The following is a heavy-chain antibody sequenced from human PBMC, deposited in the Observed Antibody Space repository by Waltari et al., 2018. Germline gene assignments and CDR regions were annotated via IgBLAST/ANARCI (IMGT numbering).Heavy chain of an antibody. V-gene: IGHV1-18*04. CDR3: VRDGSGASFTFNY. Sequence: QVQLVQSGSEVKKPGASVKVSCKTSVYSFVTYSISWVRQARGQGLEWMGWISGDNKNRKNSQKFQDRVIMTTDTSTNTAYLEVTDLRPDDTAVYYCVRDGSGASFTFNYWGQGTLVTVSS. CDR1: VYSFVTYS. CDR2: ISGDNKNR. J-gene: IGHJ4*02. D-gene: IGHD1-26*01.